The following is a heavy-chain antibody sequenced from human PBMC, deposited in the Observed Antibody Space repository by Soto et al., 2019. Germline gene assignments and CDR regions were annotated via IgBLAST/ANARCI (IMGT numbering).Heavy chain of an antibody. CDR2: ISGSGGST. D-gene: IGHD3-22*01. CDR3: AKDYDSSGPF. V-gene: IGHV3-23*01. CDR1: GFTFSSYA. Sequence: WGSLRLSCAASGFTFSSYAMSLFRQSPGKGLEWVSAISGSGGSTYYADSVKGRFTISRDNSKNTLYLQMNSLRVEDTAVYYCAKDYDSSGPFWGQGTTVTVSS. J-gene: IGHJ6*02.